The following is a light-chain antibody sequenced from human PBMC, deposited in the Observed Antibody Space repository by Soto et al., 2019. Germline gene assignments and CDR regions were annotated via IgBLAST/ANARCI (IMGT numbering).Light chain of an antibody. Sequence: QSALTQPASVSGSPGRSVTISCTGTSTDVGDFNYVSWYQHPPGRAPKLIIYDVSNRPSGISYRFSASKSGRTASLTISGLRAEDEADYYCRSYSSSTTHVVFGGGTKLTVL. CDR1: STDVGDFNY. CDR2: DVS. V-gene: IGLV2-14*03. J-gene: IGLJ2*01. CDR3: RSYSSSTTHVV.